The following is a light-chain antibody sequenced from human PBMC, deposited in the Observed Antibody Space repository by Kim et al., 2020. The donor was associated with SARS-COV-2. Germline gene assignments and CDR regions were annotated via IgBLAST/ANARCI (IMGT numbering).Light chain of an antibody. CDR2: GKS. Sequence: RVTISCTGRRANSGAGYDVHRYRQLTGTAPTILIYGKSNRPSGVPDRFSGSKSGTSASLAITGLQAEDEADYYCQSYDSSLSGVVFGGGTQLTVL. CDR3: QSYDSSLSGVV. CDR1: RANSGAGYD. J-gene: IGLJ2*01. V-gene: IGLV1-40*01.